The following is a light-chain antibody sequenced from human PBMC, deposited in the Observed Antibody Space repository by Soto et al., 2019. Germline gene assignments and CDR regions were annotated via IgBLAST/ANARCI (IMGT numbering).Light chain of an antibody. CDR2: ANN. J-gene: IGLJ1*01. Sequence: QSVLTQPPPVSGPSGQRVATSCTGSSSNIGAGYDVHWYQHLPGTAPKLLIYANNNRPSGVPDRFSGSKSGTSASLAITGLQAEDEADYYCQSYDSSRSPLYVFGTGTKV. CDR3: QSYDSSRSPLYV. CDR1: SSNIGAGYD. V-gene: IGLV1-40*01.